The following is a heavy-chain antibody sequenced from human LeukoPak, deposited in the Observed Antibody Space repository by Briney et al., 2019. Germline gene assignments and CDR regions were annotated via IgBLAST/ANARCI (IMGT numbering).Heavy chain of an antibody. Sequence: PGGSLRLSCAVSGFTFSSYWMTWVRQAPGKGLEWVANIKQDGSDTYSVDSVKGRFTISRDNAKNSLYLEMNSLRVEDTAVDYCATSGYSGYGIDYWGQGTLVAVSS. CDR1: GFTFSSYW. CDR3: ATSGYSGYGIDY. D-gene: IGHD5-12*01. V-gene: IGHV3-7*03. J-gene: IGHJ4*02. CDR2: IKQDGSDT.